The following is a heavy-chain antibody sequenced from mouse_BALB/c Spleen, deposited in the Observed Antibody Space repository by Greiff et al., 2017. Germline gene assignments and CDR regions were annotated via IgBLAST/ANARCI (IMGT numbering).Heavy chain of an antibody. Sequence: QVQLKESGAELVRPGVSVKISCKGSGYTFTDYAMHWVKQSHAKSLEWIGVISTYYGDASYNQKFKGKATMTVDKSSSTAYMELARLTSEDSAIYYCSRSPYGYFFDYWGQGTTLTVSS. J-gene: IGHJ2*01. D-gene: IGHD2-10*02. CDR1: GYTFTDYA. CDR2: ISTYYGDA. V-gene: IGHV1S137*01. CDR3: SRSPYGYFFDY.